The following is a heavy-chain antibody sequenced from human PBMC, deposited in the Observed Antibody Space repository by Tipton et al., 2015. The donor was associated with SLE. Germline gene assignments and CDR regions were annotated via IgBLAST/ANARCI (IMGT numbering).Heavy chain of an antibody. D-gene: IGHD1-26*01. J-gene: IGHJ4*02. V-gene: IGHV3-64*01. Sequence: SLRLSCEASGFTFGDYSMHWVRQAPGKGLEYVSAISPDGGGTHYAANSVKGRFTISRDNSKNTVYLQMDSLRTEDMALYYCARATRPSGAYFFDSWGQGTLVTVSS. CDR3: ARATRPSGAYFFDS. CDR1: GFTFGDYS. CDR2: ISPDGGGT.